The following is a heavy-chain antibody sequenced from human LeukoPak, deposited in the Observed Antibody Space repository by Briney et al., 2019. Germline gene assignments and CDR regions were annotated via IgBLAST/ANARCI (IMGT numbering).Heavy chain of an antibody. D-gene: IGHD1-14*01. CDR3: ATGQGHGMDV. Sequence: GGSLRLSCAASGFAFSSYWMHWVRQAPGKGLVWVSRINSDGSSTSYADSVKGRFTISRDNAKNTLYLQMNTLRVEDTAVYYCATGQGHGMDVWGQGTTVTVSS. CDR2: INSDGSST. CDR1: GFAFSSYW. V-gene: IGHV3-74*01. J-gene: IGHJ6*02.